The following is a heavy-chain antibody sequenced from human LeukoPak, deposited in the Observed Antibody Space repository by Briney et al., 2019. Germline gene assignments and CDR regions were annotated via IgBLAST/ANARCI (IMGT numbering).Heavy chain of an antibody. CDR3: ARGYSSSWLNFDY. Sequence: GGSLRPSCAASGFTFSSYAMHWVRQAPGKGLEYVSAISSNGGSTYYANSVKGRFTISRDNSKNTLYLQMNSLRAEDTAVYYCARGYSSSWLNFDYWSQGTLVTVSS. D-gene: IGHD6-13*01. V-gene: IGHV3-64*01. J-gene: IGHJ4*02. CDR2: ISSNGGST. CDR1: GFTFSSYA.